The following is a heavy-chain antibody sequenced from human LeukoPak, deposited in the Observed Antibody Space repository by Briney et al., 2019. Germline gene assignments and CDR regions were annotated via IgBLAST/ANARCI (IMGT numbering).Heavy chain of an antibody. CDR2: ISSSGSTI. CDR3: ARDWTRPGTVTLDY. D-gene: IGHD4-17*01. V-gene: IGHV3-48*03. J-gene: IGHJ4*02. CDR1: GFTFSSYE. Sequence: GGSLRLSCAASGFTFSSYEMNWVRQAPGKGLEWVSKISSSGSTIYYADSVKGRFTISRDNAKNSLNLQMNSLRAEDTAVYYCARDWTRPGTVTLDYWGQGTLVIVSS.